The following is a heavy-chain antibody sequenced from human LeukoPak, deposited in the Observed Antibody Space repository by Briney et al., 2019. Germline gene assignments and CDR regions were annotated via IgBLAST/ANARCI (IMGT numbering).Heavy chain of an antibody. V-gene: IGHV3-11*04. CDR2: ISSSGSTI. CDR1: GFTFSDYY. D-gene: IGHD6-19*01. Sequence: SGGSLRLSCAASGFTFSDYYMSWIRQAPGKGLEWVSYISSSGSTIYYADSVKGRFTISRDNAKNSLYLQMNSLRAEDTAVYYCARVQRGIAVALDYWGQGTLATVSS. CDR3: ARVQRGIAVALDY. J-gene: IGHJ4*02.